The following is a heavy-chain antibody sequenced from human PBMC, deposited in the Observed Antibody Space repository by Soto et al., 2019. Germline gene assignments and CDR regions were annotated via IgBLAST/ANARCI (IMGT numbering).Heavy chain of an antibody. J-gene: IGHJ6*02. CDR3: ARGSSSGGMDV. D-gene: IGHD3-10*01. V-gene: IGHV1-69*13. Sequence: ASVKVSCKASGGTFSSYAISWVRQAPGQGLEWLGGIILIFVTANYAQKFQGRVTIISDESTSTAYMELSSLRSEDTAVYYCARGSSSGGMDVWGQGTTVTAP. CDR1: GGTFSSYA. CDR2: IILIFVTA.